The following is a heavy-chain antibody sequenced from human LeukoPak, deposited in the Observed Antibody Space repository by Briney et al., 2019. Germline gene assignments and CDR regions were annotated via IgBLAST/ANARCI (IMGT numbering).Heavy chain of an antibody. D-gene: IGHD3-22*01. CDR2: INYSGST. CDR3: ARSYDTSGYYFYY. CDR1: GDSFSSIIYY. J-gene: IGHJ4*02. Sequence: SETLSLTCTVSGDSFSSIIYYWGWIRQPPGEGLEWIGSINYSGSTYYNPSLKSRVTISVDTSKNQFSLKLSSVTAADTAVYYCARSYDTSGYYFYYWGQGTLVTVSS. V-gene: IGHV4-39*07.